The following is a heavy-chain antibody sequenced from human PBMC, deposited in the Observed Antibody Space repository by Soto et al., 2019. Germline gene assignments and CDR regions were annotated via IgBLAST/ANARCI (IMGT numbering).Heavy chain of an antibody. J-gene: IGHJ4*02. D-gene: IGHD3-22*01. CDR1: GGSISSNPYY. V-gene: IGHV4-39*01. Sequence: SETLSLTCTVSGGSISSNPYYWGWIRQPPGKGLEWIGSFYYSGSTFYNPSLRSRVTISIDTSKNQFSLKLSSVTAAATAVYYCARHGLSDSTGYYLIESWGQGTLVTVSS. CDR2: FYYSGST. CDR3: ARHGLSDSTGYYLIES.